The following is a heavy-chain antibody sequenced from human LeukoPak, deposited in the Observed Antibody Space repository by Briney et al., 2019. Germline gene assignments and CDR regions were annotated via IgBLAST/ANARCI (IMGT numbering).Heavy chain of an antibody. CDR2: ISYDGSNK. Sequence: GRSLRLSFAASGFTFSSYGMHWVRQAPGKGLEWVAVISYDGSNKYYADSVKGRFTISRDNSKNTLYLQMNSLRAEDTAVYYCARDGGATMVRGVATNDSWGQGTLVTVSS. CDR3: ARDGGATMVRGVATNDS. J-gene: IGHJ4*02. V-gene: IGHV3-30*03. CDR1: GFTFSSYG. D-gene: IGHD3-10*01.